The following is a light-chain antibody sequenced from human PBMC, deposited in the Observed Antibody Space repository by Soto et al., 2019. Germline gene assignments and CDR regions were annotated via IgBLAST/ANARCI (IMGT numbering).Light chain of an antibody. CDR1: SRDVGTYNL. V-gene: IGLV2-23*01. J-gene: IGLJ1*01. Sequence: LTQPASVSGSPGQSITVSCTGTSRDVGTYNLISWYQQYPGKAPKVMIYEGSKRPSGVSNRFSGSKSGNTASLTISGLQAEDEADYYCCSYAGSDTSVFGNGTKVTVL. CDR3: CSYAGSDTSV. CDR2: EGS.